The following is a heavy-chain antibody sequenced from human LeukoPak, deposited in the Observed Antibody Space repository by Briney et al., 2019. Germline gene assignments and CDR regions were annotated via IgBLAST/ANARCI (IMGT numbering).Heavy chain of an antibody. J-gene: IGHJ4*02. CDR2: ISGSGGST. D-gene: IGHD3-3*01. CDR1: GFTFSSYA. Sequence: GGSLRLSCAASGFTFSSYAMSWVRQAPGKGLEWVSAISGSGGSTYYADSVKGRFTISRDNSKSTLYLQMNSLRAEDTAVYYCAKENGYDFWSGYYPVDYWGQGTLVTVSS. CDR3: AKENGYDFWSGYYPVDY. V-gene: IGHV3-23*01.